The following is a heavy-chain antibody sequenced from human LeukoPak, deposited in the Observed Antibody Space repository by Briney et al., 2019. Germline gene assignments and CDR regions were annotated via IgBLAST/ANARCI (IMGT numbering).Heavy chain of an antibody. J-gene: IGHJ3*02. CDR2: IYPGDSDT. V-gene: IGHV5-51*01. CDR3: ARPVEMATLGAFDI. D-gene: IGHD5-24*01. CDR1: GYSFTNYW. Sequence: AGESLKISCKGSGYSFTNYWIGWVRQMPGKGLEWMGIIYPGDSDTRYSPSFQGQVTISADKSISTAYLQWSSLKASDTAMYYCARPVEMATLGAFDIWGQGTMVTVSS.